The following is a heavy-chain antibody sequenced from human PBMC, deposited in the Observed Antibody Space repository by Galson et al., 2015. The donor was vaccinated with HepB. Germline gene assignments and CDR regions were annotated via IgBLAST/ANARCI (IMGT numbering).Heavy chain of an antibody. CDR1: GGTFSNYT. V-gene: IGHV1-69*02. D-gene: IGHD1-26*01. CDR3: ARGVGAIDPNFDY. Sequence: SVKVSCKASGGTFSNYTISWVRQAPGQGLEWMGRIIPTLGIRNYAQKFQGRVTITADKSTSTAYMELSSLRSEDTAVYYCARGVGAIDPNFDYWGQGTLVTVSS. CDR2: IIPTLGIR. J-gene: IGHJ4*02.